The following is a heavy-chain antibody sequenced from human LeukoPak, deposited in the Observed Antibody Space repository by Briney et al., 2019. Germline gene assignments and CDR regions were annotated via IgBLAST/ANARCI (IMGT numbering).Heavy chain of an antibody. J-gene: IGHJ4*02. D-gene: IGHD3-22*01. V-gene: IGHV3-74*01. CDR3: TRTYYYGSIDYFDY. CDR1: GFTFRSYW. CDR2: IKSDGSST. Sequence: GGSLRLSCAASGFTFRSYWMHWVRQAPGKGLVWVSRIKSDGSSTIYADSVKGRFTISRDNAKNTLYLQMNSLRAEDTAVYYCTRTYYYGSIDYFDYWGQGALVTVSS.